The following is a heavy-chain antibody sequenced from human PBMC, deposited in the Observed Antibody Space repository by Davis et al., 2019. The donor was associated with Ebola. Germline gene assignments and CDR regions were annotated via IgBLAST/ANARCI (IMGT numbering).Heavy chain of an antibody. CDR3: ASGLRGYSYGNWFDT. Sequence: PGGSLRLSCAASGFTVSSNYMSWVRQAPGKGLEWVSSITSNGYIYYADSVKGRFTISRDNAKSSLYLQMNSLRAEDTAVYYCASGLRGYSYGNWFDTWGQGTLVTVSS. J-gene: IGHJ5*02. CDR2: ITSNGYI. CDR1: GFTVSSNY. V-gene: IGHV3-69-1*01. D-gene: IGHD5-18*01.